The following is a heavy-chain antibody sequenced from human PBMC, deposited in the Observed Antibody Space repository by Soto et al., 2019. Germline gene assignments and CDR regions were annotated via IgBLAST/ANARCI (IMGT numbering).Heavy chain of an antibody. CDR2: SSSNGGST. V-gene: IGHV3-64D*06. J-gene: IGHJ4*02. CDR1: GCTFSRYD. CDR3: VKMVSGWSTVGVSGYFDY. D-gene: IGHD6-19*01. Sequence: PWGTLSLSCSASGCTFSRYDMHWIRQAPGQGLEYVSASSSNGGSTYYAGSVKCRFTITRDNSKNTLYLQMSSLRAEDTAVYYCVKMVSGWSTVGVSGYFDYWGQGTLVTVSS.